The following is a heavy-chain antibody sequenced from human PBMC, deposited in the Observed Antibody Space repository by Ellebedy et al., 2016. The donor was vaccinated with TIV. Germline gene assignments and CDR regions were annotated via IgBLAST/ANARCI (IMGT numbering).Heavy chain of an antibody. CDR3: ARSAQFYSSIWYDY. J-gene: IGHJ4*02. Sequence: AASVKVSCKASGYTFTSYDISWVRQATGQGLEWMGWMNPNSGNTGYAQKFQGRVTITRNTSINTAYMEASSLRSDDTAVYYCARSAQFYSSIWYDYWGQGTLVTVSS. V-gene: IGHV1-8*03. D-gene: IGHD6-13*01. CDR1: GYTFTSYD. CDR2: MNPNSGNT.